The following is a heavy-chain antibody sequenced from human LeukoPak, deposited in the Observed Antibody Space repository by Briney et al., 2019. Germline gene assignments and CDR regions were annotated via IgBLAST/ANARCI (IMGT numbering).Heavy chain of an antibody. CDR1: GYTFSGYN. Sequence: ASVNVSCKASGYTFSGYNMHWVRPAPGQGLGWMGGINPNSGGSNYAQSFQGRVTMTRDTSISTAYMELSRLRSDDTAVYYCARCHRLLYYYGMDVWGQGTTVTVSS. J-gene: IGHJ6*02. CDR2: INPNSGGS. CDR3: ARCHRLLYYYGMDV. V-gene: IGHV1-2*02. D-gene: IGHD2/OR15-2a*01.